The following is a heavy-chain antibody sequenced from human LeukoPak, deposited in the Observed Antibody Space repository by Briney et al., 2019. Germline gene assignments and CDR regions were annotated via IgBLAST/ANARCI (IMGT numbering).Heavy chain of an antibody. D-gene: IGHD6-19*01. J-gene: IGHJ4*02. CDR2: ISGSGGST. V-gene: IGHV3-23*01. Sequence: GGSLRLSCAASGFTFSSYAMSWVRQAPGKGLEWVSAISGSGGSTYYADSVKGRFTISRDNSKNTLYLQMNSLRAEDTAVYYCAKDYYGSGSYHVDYWGQGTLVTVSS. CDR1: GFTFSSYA. CDR3: AKDYYGSGSYHVDY.